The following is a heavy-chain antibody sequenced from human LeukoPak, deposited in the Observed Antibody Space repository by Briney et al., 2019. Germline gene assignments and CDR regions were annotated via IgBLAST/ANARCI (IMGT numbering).Heavy chain of an antibody. CDR1: GGSFSAYY. CDR2: IYYTGST. V-gene: IGHV4-59*08. D-gene: IGHD6-6*01. Sequence: SETLSLTCTVSGGSFSAYYWTWFRQPPGKDLEWIGYIYYTGSTNCNPSLKSRVTISVDTSNYQFSLKLSSVTAADTAVYYCTTIAGSSSYWGQGTLVTVSS. CDR3: TTIAGSSSY. J-gene: IGHJ4*02.